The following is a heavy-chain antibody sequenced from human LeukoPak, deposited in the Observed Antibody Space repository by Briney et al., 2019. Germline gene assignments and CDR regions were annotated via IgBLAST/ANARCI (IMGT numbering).Heavy chain of an antibody. CDR3: AKDLEPCSSSWCYFEY. V-gene: IGHV3-23*01. D-gene: IGHD6-13*01. CDR1: GFTFNNYA. CDR2: ISGSGGPT. J-gene: IGHJ4*02. Sequence: GGSLRLSCAASGFTFNNYAMSWVRQAPGKGLEWVSAISGSGGPTYYADSVKGRFTISRDNTKNTLYLQMNSLRVEDTAVYYCAKDLEPCSSSWCYFEYWGQGTLVTVSS.